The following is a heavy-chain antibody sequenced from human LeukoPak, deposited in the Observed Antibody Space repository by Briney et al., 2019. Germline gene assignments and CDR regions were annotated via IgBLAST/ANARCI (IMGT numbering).Heavy chain of an antibody. Sequence: PGGSLRLSCAASGFTFSSDWMHWVRQAPGKGLVWVSRINRDGRSTTYADSVKGRFTISRDNAKNTLYLQMNSLRAEGTAVYYCARHPYDILTGPSFDYWGQGTLVTVSS. CDR3: ARHPYDILTGPSFDY. J-gene: IGHJ4*02. CDR2: INRDGRST. CDR1: GFTFSSDW. V-gene: IGHV3-74*01. D-gene: IGHD3-9*01.